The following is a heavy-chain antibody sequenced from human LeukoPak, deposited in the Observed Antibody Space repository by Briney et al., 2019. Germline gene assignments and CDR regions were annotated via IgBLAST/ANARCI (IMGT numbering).Heavy chain of an antibody. CDR3: ARLLGWSGPINWFDP. Sequence: SGTLSLTCTVSGGSISSDYWSWIRQPPGKGLEWIGYVYYSGITNYNPSLKSRVTISVGTSKSHFSLKLTSVTAADTAVYYCARLLGWSGPINWFDPWGRGTLVTVSS. J-gene: IGHJ5*02. D-gene: IGHD3-3*01. V-gene: IGHV4-59*08. CDR1: GGSISSDY. CDR2: VYYSGIT.